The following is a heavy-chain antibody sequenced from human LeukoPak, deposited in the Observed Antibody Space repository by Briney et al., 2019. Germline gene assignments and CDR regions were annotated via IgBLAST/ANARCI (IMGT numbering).Heavy chain of an antibody. CDR1: GFTFSSYG. V-gene: IGHV3-33*01. CDR2: IWYDGSNK. Sequence: GGSLRLSCAASGFTFSSYGMHWVRRAPGKGLEWVAVIWYDGSNKYYADSVKGRFTISRDNSKNTLYLQMNSLRAEDTAVYYCARDPYYYDSSGYYNHWGQGTLVTVSS. J-gene: IGHJ5*02. CDR3: ARDPYYYDSSGYYNH. D-gene: IGHD3-22*01.